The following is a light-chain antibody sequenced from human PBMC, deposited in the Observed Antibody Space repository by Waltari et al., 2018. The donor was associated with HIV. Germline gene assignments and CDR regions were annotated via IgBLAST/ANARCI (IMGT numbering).Light chain of an antibody. J-gene: IGLJ3*02. V-gene: IGLV6-57*01. CDR2: EDN. CDR1: SGSIASNY. CDR3: QSYDSSTSWV. Sequence: SVSESPGKTVTISCTRGSGSIASNYVQWYQQRPGSSPTTVIYEDNQRPSGVPDRFSGSIDSSSNSASLTISGLKTEDEADYYCQSYDSSTSWVFGGGTKLTVL.